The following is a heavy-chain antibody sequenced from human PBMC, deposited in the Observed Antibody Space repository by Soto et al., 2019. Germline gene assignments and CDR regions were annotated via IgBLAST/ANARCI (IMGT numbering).Heavy chain of an antibody. CDR2: IYYRGNT. Sequence: QLQLQESGPGLVKPSETLSLTCSVSGDSINSDNYYWGWIRQPPGKGLEWIGSIYYRGNTYYNPSLKTRVTISLDKSKSQFSLKLNSVTAADSAVYFCARLEGLATISYYVDYWGQGTLVTVSS. D-gene: IGHD3-9*01. CDR1: GDSINSDNYY. V-gene: IGHV4-39*01. CDR3: ARLEGLATISYYVDY. J-gene: IGHJ4*02.